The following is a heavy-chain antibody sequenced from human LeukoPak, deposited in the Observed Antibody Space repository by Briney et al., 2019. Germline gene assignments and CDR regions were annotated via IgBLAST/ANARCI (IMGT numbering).Heavy chain of an antibody. CDR2: IRNRIHERTS. CDR1: GFSFFGFA. D-gene: IGHD4-17*01. Sequence: GGAPLLSFRTSGFSFFGFAISWVRPAPGKGLEWVGCIRNRIHERTSEYAAAVKGRCTISRDDAISTVYLQINSLKTEDTAVYYCTRGAVNDHGDGQFFQHWGQGTLVTVSS. J-gene: IGHJ1*01. V-gene: IGHV3-49*04. CDR3: TRGAVNDHGDGQFFQH.